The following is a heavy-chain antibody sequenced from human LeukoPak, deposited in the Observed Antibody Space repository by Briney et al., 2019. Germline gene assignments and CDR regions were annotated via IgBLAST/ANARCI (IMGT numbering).Heavy chain of an antibody. CDR1: GYTFTSYY. D-gene: IGHD3-22*01. CDR3: ARGSYYYDSSGRFDY. J-gene: IGHJ4*02. Sequence: ASVKVSCKASGYTFTSYYMHWVRQAPGQGLEWMGIINPSGGSTSYAQKFQGRVTMTRDMSTSTVYMELSSLRSEDTAVYYCARGSYYYDSSGRFDYWGQGTLVTVSS. V-gene: IGHV1-46*01. CDR2: INPSGGST.